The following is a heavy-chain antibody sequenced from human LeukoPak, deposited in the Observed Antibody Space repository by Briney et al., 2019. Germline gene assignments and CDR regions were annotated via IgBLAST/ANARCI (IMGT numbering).Heavy chain of an antibody. Sequence: PGGSLRLSCAASGFTFSSYAMSWVRQAPGKGLEWVSAISGSGGSTYYADSVKGRFTISRDNSKNTLYLQMNSLRAEDTAVYYCAKDQLVAVAGHPINYFDYWGQGTPVTVSS. CDR2: ISGSGGST. D-gene: IGHD6-19*01. J-gene: IGHJ4*02. CDR3: AKDQLVAVAGHPINYFDY. V-gene: IGHV3-23*01. CDR1: GFTFSSYA.